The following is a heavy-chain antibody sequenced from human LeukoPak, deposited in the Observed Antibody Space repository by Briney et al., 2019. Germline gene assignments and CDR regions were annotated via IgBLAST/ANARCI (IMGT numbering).Heavy chain of an antibody. D-gene: IGHD6-19*01. CDR1: GGSTSNSNYY. CDR3: ARQVAGSYGGYFEY. J-gene: IGHJ4*02. Sequence: PSETLSLTCTVSGGSTSNSNYYWGWIRQPPGKGLEWIGSIYYSGRTYYKSSLKSRVTISVDTSKNQFSLKLSSVTAADTAVYYCARQVAGSYGGYFEYWGQGTLVTVSS. CDR2: IYYSGRT. V-gene: IGHV4-39*01.